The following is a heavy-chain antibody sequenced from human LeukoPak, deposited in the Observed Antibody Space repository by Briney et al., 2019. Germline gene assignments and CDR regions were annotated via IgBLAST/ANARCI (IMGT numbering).Heavy chain of an antibody. V-gene: IGHV4-34*01. CDR3: ARAIAAAGRSWAVDWFDP. CDR1: GGSFSGYY. J-gene: IGHJ5*02. CDR2: INHSGST. Sequence: PSETLSLTCVVYGGSFSGYYWSWIRQPPGKGLEWIGEINHSGSTNYNPSLKSRVTISVDTSKNQFSLKLSSVTAADTAVYYCARAIAAAGRSWAVDWFDPWGQGTLVTVSS. D-gene: IGHD6-13*01.